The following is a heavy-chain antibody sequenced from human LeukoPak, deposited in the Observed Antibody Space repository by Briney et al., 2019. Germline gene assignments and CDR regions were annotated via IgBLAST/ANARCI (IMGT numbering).Heavy chain of an antibody. CDR1: GFTFISYW. D-gene: IGHD1-26*01. J-gene: IGHJ4*02. Sequence: GGSLRLFCAASGFTFISYWMSWVRQAPGEGREWVANIKQDGSEKYYVDSVKGRFTISRDNAKNSLFLQMNSRRAEDTAVYYCARDLYEWELQEDWGQGTLVTVSS. CDR2: IKQDGSEK. V-gene: IGHV3-7*01. CDR3: ARDLYEWELQED.